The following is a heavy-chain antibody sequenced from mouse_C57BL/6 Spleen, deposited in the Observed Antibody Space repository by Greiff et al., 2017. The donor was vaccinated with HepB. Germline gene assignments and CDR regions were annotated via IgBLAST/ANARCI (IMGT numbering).Heavy chain of an antibody. CDR3: ARQDDYAFAY. J-gene: IGHJ3*01. D-gene: IGHD2-4*01. CDR2: ISSGGSYT. Sequence: DVQLVESGGDLVKPGGSLKLSCAASGFTFSSYGMSWVRQTPDQRLEWVATISSGGSYTYYPDSVKGRFTISRDNATNTLYLQMSSLKSEDTAMYYCARQDDYAFAYWGQGTLVTVSA. V-gene: IGHV5-6*01. CDR1: GFTFSSYG.